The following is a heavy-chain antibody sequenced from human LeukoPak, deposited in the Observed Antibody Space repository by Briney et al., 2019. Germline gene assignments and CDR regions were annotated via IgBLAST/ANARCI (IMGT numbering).Heavy chain of an antibody. J-gene: IGHJ3*02. D-gene: IGHD2-2*01. CDR3: ARLSCSSTTCYFPDAFDI. V-gene: IGHV4-34*01. Sequence: SETLSLTCTVSGGSISSYYWSWIRQPPGKGLEWIGEINHSGTTNYNPSLKSRVTISVDTSKNQFSLKLTSVTAADTSVYYCARLSCSSTTCYFPDAFDIWGQGTMVTVSS. CDR2: INHSGTT. CDR1: GGSISSYY.